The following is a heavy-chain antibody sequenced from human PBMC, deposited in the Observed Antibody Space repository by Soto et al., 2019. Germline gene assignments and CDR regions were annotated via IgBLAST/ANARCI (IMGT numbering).Heavy chain of an antibody. CDR2: INPNSGGT. Sequence: QVQLVQSGAEVKKPGASVKVSCKASGYTFTGYYMHWVRQAPGQGLEWMGWINPNSGGTNYAQKFQGWVTMTRDTSIKKAYMELRRVRSGGTAVEFCARGTDIVVVGGATSGGAFDNRGQGTMVTVS. CDR1: GYTFTGYY. D-gene: IGHD2-15*01. J-gene: IGHJ3*02. CDR3: ARGTDIVVVGGATSGGAFDN. V-gene: IGHV1-2*04.